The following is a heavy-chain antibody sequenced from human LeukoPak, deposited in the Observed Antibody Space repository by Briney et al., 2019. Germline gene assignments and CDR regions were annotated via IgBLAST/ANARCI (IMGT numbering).Heavy chain of an antibody. CDR1: GGSISSYY. J-gene: IGHJ6*03. D-gene: IGHD5-24*01. V-gene: IGHV4-4*09. CDR2: IYTSGST. Sequence: PSETLSLTCTVSGGSISSYYWSWIRQPPGKGLEWIGYIYTSGSTNYNPSLKSRVTISVDTSKNQFSLKLSSVTAADTAVYYCARHRRDGYYYYMDVWGKGTTVTVSS. CDR3: ARHRRDGYYYYMDV.